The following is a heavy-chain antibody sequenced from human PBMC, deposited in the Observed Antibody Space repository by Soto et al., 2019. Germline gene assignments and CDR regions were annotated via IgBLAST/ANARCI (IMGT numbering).Heavy chain of an antibody. CDR2: INPSGGST. D-gene: IGHD3-10*01. J-gene: IGHJ5*02. Sequence: ASVKVSCKASGYTFTSYYMHWVRQAPGQGLEWMGIINPSGGSTSYAQKFQGRVTMTRDTSTSTVYMELSSLRSEDTAVYYCARFEGYYGSGSYIHYNWFDPWGQGTLVTVSS. CDR3: ARFEGYYGSGSYIHYNWFDP. V-gene: IGHV1-46*03. CDR1: GYTFTSYY.